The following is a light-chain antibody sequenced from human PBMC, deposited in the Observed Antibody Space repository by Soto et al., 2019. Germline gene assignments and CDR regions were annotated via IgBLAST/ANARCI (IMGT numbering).Light chain of an antibody. V-gene: IGLV1-44*01. Sequence: QSVLTQPPSASGTPGQRVTISCSGSSSNIGSNTVNWYQQLPGTAPKLLIYSNNQRPSGVPDRFSGSKSGTSAPLAISGLQSEDEADYYCAAWDDSLLGVFGGGTKLTVL. J-gene: IGLJ2*01. CDR2: SNN. CDR3: AAWDDSLLGV. CDR1: SSNIGSNT.